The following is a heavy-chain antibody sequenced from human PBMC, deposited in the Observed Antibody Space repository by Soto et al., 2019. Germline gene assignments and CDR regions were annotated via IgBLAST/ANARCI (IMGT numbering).Heavy chain of an antibody. J-gene: IGHJ4*02. CDR3: AKGGDYWSGFSPD. CDR1: GFTFSDYV. CDR2: ISASGGSS. D-gene: IGHD3-3*01. Sequence: LRLSFAASGFTFSDYVISWVRQAPGKGLEWVSGISASGGSSYDVDSVRGRFTISRDNSKNTLFLQMNSLTDEDTAVYYCAKGGDYWSGFSPDWGQGTLVTVSS. V-gene: IGHV3-23*01.